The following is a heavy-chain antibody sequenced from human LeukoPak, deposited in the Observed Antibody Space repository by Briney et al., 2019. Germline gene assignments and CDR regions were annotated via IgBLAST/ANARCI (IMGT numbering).Heavy chain of an antibody. CDR1: GYTFTGYY. Sequence: ASVKVSCKASGYTFTGYYMHRVRQAPGQGLEWMGWINPNSGGTNYAQKFQGRVTMTRDTSISTAYMELSRLRSDDTAVYYCARVYYYGSGSPDYWGQGTLVTVSS. CDR3: ARVYYYGSGSPDY. J-gene: IGHJ4*02. V-gene: IGHV1-2*02. D-gene: IGHD3-10*01. CDR2: INPNSGGT.